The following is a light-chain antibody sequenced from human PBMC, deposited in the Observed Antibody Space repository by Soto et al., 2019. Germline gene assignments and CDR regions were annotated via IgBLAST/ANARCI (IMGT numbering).Light chain of an antibody. V-gene: IGLV2-14*01. Sequence: QFALTQPASVSGSPGQSITISCTGTSSDVGGYNYVSWYQQHPGKAPKLMIYEVSNRPSGVANRFSGSNSGNTASLTISGLQADDEADYYCSSSTSSSIHYVFGAGTKLTVL. CDR3: SSSTSSSIHYV. J-gene: IGLJ1*01. CDR2: EVS. CDR1: SSDVGGYNY.